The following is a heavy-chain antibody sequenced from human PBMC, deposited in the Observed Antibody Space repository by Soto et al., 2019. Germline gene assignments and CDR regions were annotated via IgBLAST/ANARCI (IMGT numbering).Heavy chain of an antibody. D-gene: IGHD3-3*01. Sequence: GGSLRLSFAASGFSFGSYALSWVRQAPGKGLEWVSTISGSDGKTFYADSVKGRFSISRDTSQSTLYLQMNSLRADDTAMYYCARWSYLDYWGQGTRVTVSS. V-gene: IGHV3-23*01. J-gene: IGHJ4*02. CDR1: GFSFGSYA. CDR2: ISGSDGKT. CDR3: ARWSYLDY.